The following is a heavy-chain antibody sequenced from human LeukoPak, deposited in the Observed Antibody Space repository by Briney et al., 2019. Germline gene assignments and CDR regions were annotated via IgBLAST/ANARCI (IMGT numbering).Heavy chain of an antibody. D-gene: IGHD3-10*02. J-gene: IGHJ6*04. CDR1: GFTFSSYS. V-gene: IGHV3-48*04. CDR3: AELGITMIGGV. Sequence: GGSLRLSCAASGFTFSSYSMNWVRQAPGKGLEWISYVNSGSSTIYYADSVKGRFTISRDNAKNSLYLQMNSLRAEDTAVYYCAELGITMIGGVWGKGTTVTISS. CDR2: VNSGSSTI.